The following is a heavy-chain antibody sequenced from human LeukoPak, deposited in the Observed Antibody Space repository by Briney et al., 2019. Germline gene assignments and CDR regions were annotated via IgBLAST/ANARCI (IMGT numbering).Heavy chain of an antibody. CDR2: ISAYYANT. Sequence: ASVKVSCKASGYTFTSYGISWVRQAPGQGLGWMGWISAYYANTDYAQKLQGRVTMTTDTSTSTAYMELRSLRSDDTAVYYCARVHLYSGYDSSLLDYWGQGTVVTVSS. V-gene: IGHV1-18*01. CDR3: ARVHLYSGYDSSLLDY. D-gene: IGHD5-12*01. CDR1: GYTFTSYG. J-gene: IGHJ4*02.